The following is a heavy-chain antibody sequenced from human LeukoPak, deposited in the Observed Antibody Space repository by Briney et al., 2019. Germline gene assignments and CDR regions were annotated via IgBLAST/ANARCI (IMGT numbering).Heavy chain of an antibody. CDR2: IYYSGST. Sequence: TSETLSLTCTVSGGSISGYYWSWIRQPPGKGLEWIAYIYYSGSTNYNPSLKSRATISVDTSKKQFSLKLSSVTAADTAVYYCARVAYCGGDCYSFDYWGQGTLVTVSS. V-gene: IGHV4-59*01. CDR3: ARVAYCGGDCYSFDY. J-gene: IGHJ4*02. D-gene: IGHD2-21*02. CDR1: GGSISGYY.